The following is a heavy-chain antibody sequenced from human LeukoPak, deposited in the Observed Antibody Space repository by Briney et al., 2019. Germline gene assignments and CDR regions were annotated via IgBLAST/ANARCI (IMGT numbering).Heavy chain of an antibody. J-gene: IGHJ4*02. V-gene: IGHV3-53*01. Sequence: PGGSLRLSCAASGFIVTSNYLSWVRQAPGKGLEWVSIIYSAGSTYYADSVKGRFTISRDSSKNTLYLQMNSLRAEDTAVYYCAKDVVNYWGQGTLVTVSS. D-gene: IGHD4-23*01. CDR2: IYSAGST. CDR1: GFIVTSNY. CDR3: AKDVVNY.